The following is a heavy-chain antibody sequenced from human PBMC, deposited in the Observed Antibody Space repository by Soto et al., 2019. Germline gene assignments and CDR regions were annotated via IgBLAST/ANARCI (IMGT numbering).Heavy chain of an antibody. Sequence: EVQLLESGGDLVQTGGSLRLSCAASGFTFSSYAMSWVRQAPGKGLEWVSTLNGNGDSTYYADSVKGRFTSSRDNANITLFLDINSMRAADTAVYYCAKVSGDRRSCAKGALDIWGQGRKVSVSS. CDR3: AKVSGDRRSCAKGALDI. V-gene: IGHV3-23*01. CDR2: LNGNGDST. D-gene: IGHD6-13*01. J-gene: IGHJ3*02. CDR1: GFTFSSYA.